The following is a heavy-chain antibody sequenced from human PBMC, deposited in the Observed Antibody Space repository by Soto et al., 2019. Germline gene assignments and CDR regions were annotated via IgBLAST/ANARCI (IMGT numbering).Heavy chain of an antibody. V-gene: IGHV1-18*01. CDR2: ISPNSGNI. CDR1: GYTFTRNG. D-gene: IGHD3-22*01. Sequence: ASVKVSCKTSGYTFTRNGISWVRQARGQGLEWMGWISPNSGNIKYAQKLQGRVIMTTDTSTSTAYMELRSLRSDDTAVYYCVKDRDSNNRPSRDVWGPGTTVTVSS. CDR3: VKDRDSNNRPSRDV. J-gene: IGHJ6*02.